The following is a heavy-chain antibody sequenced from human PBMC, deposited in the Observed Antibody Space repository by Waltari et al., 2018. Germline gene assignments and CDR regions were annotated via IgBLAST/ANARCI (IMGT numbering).Heavy chain of an antibody. J-gene: IGHJ6*02. CDR2: IIPSLGIA. CDR1: GGTFSSYA. V-gene: IGHV1-69*04. Sequence: QVQLVQSGAEVKKPGSSVKVSCKASGGTFSSYAISWWSQAPVPRLEWMGRIIPSLGIANYEQKFQGRVMITADKSTSTAYMELSSLRSEDTAVYYCARGSDTIFGVVIAYGMDVWGQGTTVTVSS. CDR3: ARGSDTIFGVVIAYGMDV. D-gene: IGHD3-3*01.